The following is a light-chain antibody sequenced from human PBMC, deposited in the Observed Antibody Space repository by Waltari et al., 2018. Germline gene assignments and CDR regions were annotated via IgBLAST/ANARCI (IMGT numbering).Light chain of an antibody. Sequence: EIVMTQSPATLSVSPGERANLSCRASQSVSSNLAWYQQQPGQAPRLLIYGASTRATGIPARFSGSRSGTEFTLTISSLQSEDFAVYYCQQYNNWPRTFVQGTKVEIK. CDR3: QQYNNWPRT. CDR1: QSVSSN. V-gene: IGKV3-15*01. CDR2: GAS. J-gene: IGKJ1*01.